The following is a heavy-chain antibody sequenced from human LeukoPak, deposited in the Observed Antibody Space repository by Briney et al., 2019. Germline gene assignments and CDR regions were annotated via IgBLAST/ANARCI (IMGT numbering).Heavy chain of an antibody. CDR2: IYYSGST. J-gene: IGHJ4*02. CDR3: ARVSAVAGAFSY. CDR1: GGSISNYY. V-gene: IGHV4-59*01. Sequence: PSETLSLTCTVSGGSISNYYWSWIRQPPGKGLEWIGYIYYSGSTNYNPSLKSRVTISVDTSKNQFSLKLSSVTAADTAVYYCARVSAVAGAFSYWGQGTLVTVSS. D-gene: IGHD6-19*01.